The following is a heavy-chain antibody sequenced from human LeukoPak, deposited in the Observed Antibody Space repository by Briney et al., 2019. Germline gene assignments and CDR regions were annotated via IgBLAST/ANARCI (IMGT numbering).Heavy chain of an antibody. D-gene: IGHD3-3*01. Sequence: GGSLRLSCTASGFTFSSYAMSWVRQAPGKGLEWVSAISGSGGSTYYADSVKGRFTISRDNSKNTLYLQMNSLRAEDTAVYYCAKDRSVTIFGVVIPYAFDIWGQGTMVTVSS. J-gene: IGHJ3*02. CDR2: ISGSGGST. V-gene: IGHV3-23*01. CDR1: GFTFSSYA. CDR3: AKDRSVTIFGVVIPYAFDI.